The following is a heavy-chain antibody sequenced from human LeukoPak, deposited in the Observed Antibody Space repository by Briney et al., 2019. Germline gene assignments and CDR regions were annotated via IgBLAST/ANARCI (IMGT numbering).Heavy chain of an antibody. V-gene: IGHV4-59*08. Sequence: SETLSLTCTVSGGSISSYYWSWIRQPPGKGLEWIGYIYYSGSTNYNPSLKSRVTISVDTSKNQFSLKLSSVTAADTAVYYCAGQGSIVATMDYWGQGTLVTVSS. CDR1: GGSISSYY. J-gene: IGHJ4*02. CDR3: AGQGSIVATMDY. D-gene: IGHD5-12*01. CDR2: IYYSGST.